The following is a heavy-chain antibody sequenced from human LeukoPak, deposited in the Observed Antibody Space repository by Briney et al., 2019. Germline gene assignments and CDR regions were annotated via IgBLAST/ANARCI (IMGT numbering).Heavy chain of an antibody. CDR1: GFTFSSYG. V-gene: IGHV3-33*01. Sequence: GGSLRLSCAASGFTFSSYGMHWVRQAPGKGLEWVAVIWYDGSNKYSVDSVKGRFTISRDNSKNTLYLQMSSLSAEDTAVYYCARDSDYGSGNFDYWGQGTLVTVSS. CDR3: ARDSDYGSGNFDY. CDR2: IWYDGSNK. D-gene: IGHD3-10*01. J-gene: IGHJ4*02.